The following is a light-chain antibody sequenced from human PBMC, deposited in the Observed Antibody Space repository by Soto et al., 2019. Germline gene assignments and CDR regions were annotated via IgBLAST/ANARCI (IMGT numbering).Light chain of an antibody. J-gene: IGKJ2*01. Sequence: AIQLTQSPSSLSASVGDRVTITCRASQSISSALAWYQQKPGKAPKLLIYDASSLESGVPSRFSGSGSGTDFTLTISSLQLEDFATYYCQQFNSYPHEVTFGQGTKLEIK. CDR2: DAS. CDR3: QQFNSYPHEVT. CDR1: QSISSA. V-gene: IGKV1-13*02.